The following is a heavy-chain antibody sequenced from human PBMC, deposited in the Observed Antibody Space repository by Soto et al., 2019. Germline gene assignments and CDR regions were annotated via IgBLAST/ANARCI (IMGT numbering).Heavy chain of an antibody. Sequence: EVQLVESGGGLVQPGGSLRLSCAVSGFTFNRHWMSWVRQTPGKGLEWVASIKEDGSEKSYVDSVKGRFTISRDNAKNSLFLQMNSLRVEDTAVYYCVRTGWNPHDYWGQGTLVTVSS. CDR3: VRTGWNPHDY. V-gene: IGHV3-7*01. D-gene: IGHD1-1*01. CDR2: IKEDGSEK. CDR1: GFTFNRHW. J-gene: IGHJ4*02.